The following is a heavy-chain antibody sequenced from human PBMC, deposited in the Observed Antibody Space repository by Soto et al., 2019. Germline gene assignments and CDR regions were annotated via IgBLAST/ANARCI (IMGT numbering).Heavy chain of an antibody. V-gene: IGHV2-26*01. D-gene: IGHD2-2*01. CDR2: IFSNDDK. CDR3: ALIQDCSRPDCYLDSLDP. CDR1: GLSLSNGRLG. J-gene: IGHJ5*02. Sequence: SGPTLVNPTETLTLTCTVSGLSLSNGRLGVSWIRQPPGKALEWLAHIFSNDDKSYSTSLRSRLTISKDTSRSQVVLTMTNMDPMDSATYYCALIQDCSRPDCYLDSLDPCGQGTLVTVSS.